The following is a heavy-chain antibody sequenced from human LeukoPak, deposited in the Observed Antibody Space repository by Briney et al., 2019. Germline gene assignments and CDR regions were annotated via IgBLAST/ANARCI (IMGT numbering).Heavy chain of an antibody. Sequence: SETLSLTCTVSGGSISSSSYYWGWIRQPPGKGLKWIGSIYYSGSTYYNPSLKSRVTISVDTSKNQFSLKLSSVTAADTAVYYCAIPVAGPLYFDYWGQGTLVTVSS. CDR1: GGSISSSSYY. J-gene: IGHJ4*02. CDR2: IYYSGST. CDR3: AIPVAGPLYFDY. V-gene: IGHV4-39*01. D-gene: IGHD6-19*01.